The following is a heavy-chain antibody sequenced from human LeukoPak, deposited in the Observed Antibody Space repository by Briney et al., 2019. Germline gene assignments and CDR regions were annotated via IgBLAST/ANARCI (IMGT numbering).Heavy chain of an antibody. V-gene: IGHV3-74*01. CDR3: VSDLCGGDDQ. D-gene: IGHD3-3*01. J-gene: IGHJ5*02. Sequence: GGSLRLSCAASGFTFSSYSMNWVRQAPGKGLEWVSRIDEDGKTIDYADSVKGRFTISRDNAKDTLYLQVSSLRDEDTAVYYCVSDLCGGDDQWGRGTLVTVSS. CDR1: GFTFSSYS. CDR2: IDEDGKTI.